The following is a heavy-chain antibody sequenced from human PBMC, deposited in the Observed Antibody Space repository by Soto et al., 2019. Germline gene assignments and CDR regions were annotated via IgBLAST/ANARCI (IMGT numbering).Heavy chain of an antibody. CDR3: ARGGRHYDILFLYYYYYMDV. CDR2: ISAYNGNT. V-gene: IGHV1-18*01. CDR1: GYTFTSYG. J-gene: IGHJ6*03. D-gene: IGHD3-9*01. Sequence: GASVKVSCKASGYTFTSYGISWVRQAPGQGLEWMGWISAYNGNTNYAQKLQGRVTMTTDTSTSTAYMELRSLRSDDTAVYYCARGGRHYDILFLYYYYYMDVWGKGTTVTVSS.